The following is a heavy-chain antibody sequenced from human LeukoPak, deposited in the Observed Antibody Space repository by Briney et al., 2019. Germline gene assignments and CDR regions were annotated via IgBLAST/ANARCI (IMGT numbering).Heavy chain of an antibody. CDR1: GGTFSNYG. Sequence: ASVKVSCKTSGGTFSNYGFSWVRQAPGQGPEWMGRIIPMFGITNYAQKFQGRVTITADKSTSTAYMEVSSLRSEDTAVYYCARVVQRDAHYYYHAMDVWGQGTTLTVSS. CDR2: IIPMFGIT. J-gene: IGHJ6*02. V-gene: IGHV1-69*04. CDR3: ARVVQRDAHYYYHAMDV.